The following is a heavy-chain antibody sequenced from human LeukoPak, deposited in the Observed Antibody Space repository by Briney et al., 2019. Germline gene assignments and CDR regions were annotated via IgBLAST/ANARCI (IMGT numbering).Heavy chain of an antibody. CDR2: INPNSGGT. Sequence: GASVKVSCKASGYTFTGYYMHWVRQAPGQGREWMGWINPNSGGTNYAQKFQGRVTMTRDTSISTAYMELSRLRSDDTAVYYCAREGIAARTNYFDYWGQGTLVTVSS. D-gene: IGHD6-6*01. V-gene: IGHV1-2*02. CDR1: GYTFTGYY. J-gene: IGHJ4*02. CDR3: AREGIAARTNYFDY.